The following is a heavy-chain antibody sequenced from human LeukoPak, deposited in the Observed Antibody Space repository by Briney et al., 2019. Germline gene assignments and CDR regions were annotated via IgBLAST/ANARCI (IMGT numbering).Heavy chain of an antibody. V-gene: IGHV3-23*01. J-gene: IGHJ4*02. D-gene: IGHD3-16*02. CDR1: GFTFSSYA. CDR2: ISCSGGST. Sequence: GGSLRLSCAASGFTFSSYAMSWVRQAPGKGLEWVSAISCSGGSTYYADSVKGRFTISRDNSKNTLYLQMNSLRAEDTAVYYCAKERNHDYVWGSYRYFDYWGQGTLVTVSS. CDR3: AKERNHDYVWGSYRYFDY.